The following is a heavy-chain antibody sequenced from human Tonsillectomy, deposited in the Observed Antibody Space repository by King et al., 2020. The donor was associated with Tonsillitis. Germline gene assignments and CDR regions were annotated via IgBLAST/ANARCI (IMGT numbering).Heavy chain of an antibody. Sequence: LQLQESGPGLVKPSETLSLTCTVSGGSVSSGSYYWSWIRQPPGKGLEWIGYIYYSGSTNYNPSLKSRATISVDTSTNQFSLKLSSVTAADTAVYYCARDVRGVTYFDSWVQGTLVTVSS. CDR2: IYYSGST. CDR1: GGSVSSGSYY. J-gene: IGHJ4*02. V-gene: IGHV4-61*01. CDR3: ARDVRGVTYFDS. D-gene: IGHD3-10*01.